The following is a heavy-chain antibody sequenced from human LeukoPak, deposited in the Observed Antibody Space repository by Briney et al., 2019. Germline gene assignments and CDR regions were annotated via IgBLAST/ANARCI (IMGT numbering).Heavy chain of an antibody. CDR2: IVPFFGAA. Sequence: SVKVSCKASGGTFSSYAINWVRQAPGQGLEWMGGIVPFFGAANYAQKFLGRVSITADESTSTAYMELSSLRSEDTAVYYCARDAGAYYYDNSGYYYFDYWGQGTLVTVSS. V-gene: IGHV1-69*13. D-gene: IGHD3-22*01. CDR1: GGTFSSYA. CDR3: ARDAGAYYYDNSGYYYFDY. J-gene: IGHJ4*02.